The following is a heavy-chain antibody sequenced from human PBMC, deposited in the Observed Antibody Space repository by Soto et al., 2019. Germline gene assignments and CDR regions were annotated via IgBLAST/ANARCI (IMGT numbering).Heavy chain of an antibody. CDR2: ISAYNGNT. CDR1: GYTFTSYG. V-gene: IGHV1-18*01. J-gene: IGHJ6*02. D-gene: IGHD3-10*01. CDR3: AKDLDGRSGNYYYGMDV. Sequence: EASVKVSCKVSGYTFTSYGISWVRQAPGQGLEWMGWISAYNGNTNYAQKLQGRVTMTTDTSTSTAYMELRSLRSDDTAVYYCAKDLDGRSGNYYYGMDVWGQGTTVTVSS.